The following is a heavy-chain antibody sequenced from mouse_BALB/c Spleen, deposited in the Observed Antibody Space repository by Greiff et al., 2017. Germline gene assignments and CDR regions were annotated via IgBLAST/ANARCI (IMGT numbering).Heavy chain of an antibody. J-gene: IGHJ3*01. CDR1: GYAFTNYL. D-gene: IGHD2-14*01. Sequence: QVQLQQSGAELVRPGTSVKVSCKASGYAFTNYLIEWVKQRPGQGLEWIGVINPGSGGTNYNEKFKGKATLTADKSSSTAYMQLSSLTSDDSAVYFCARTYRYDGFAYWGQGTLVTVSA. CDR2: INPGSGGT. CDR3: ARTYRYDGFAY. V-gene: IGHV1-54*01.